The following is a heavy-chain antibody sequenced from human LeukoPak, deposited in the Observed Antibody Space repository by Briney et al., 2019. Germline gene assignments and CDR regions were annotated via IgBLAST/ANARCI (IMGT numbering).Heavy chain of an antibody. CDR2: TYYSGST. Sequence: SETLSLTCTVSHGSISSGDYYWSWIRQPPGKGLEWIGYTYYSGSTYYNPSLKSRVTISVDPSENQFSLKLRSVTAADTAVYYCARALYCGGDCYSHFDYWGQGTLVTVSS. CDR1: HGSISSGDYY. V-gene: IGHV4-30-4*01. CDR3: ARALYCGGDCYSHFDY. J-gene: IGHJ4*02. D-gene: IGHD2-21*02.